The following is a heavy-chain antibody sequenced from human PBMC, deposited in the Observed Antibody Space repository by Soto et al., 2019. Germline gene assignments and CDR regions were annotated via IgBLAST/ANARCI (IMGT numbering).Heavy chain of an antibody. D-gene: IGHD4-17*01. Sequence: LSLTCSVSGDSISNSRFYWAWIRQPPGEGLEWIGSIYHTGNAYYNPSLKSRVTISVDTSKNQFSLKLSSVTAADTAVYYCARHDVSYGDYAWFDPWGQGTLVTVYS. J-gene: IGHJ5*02. CDR1: GDSISNSRFY. CDR3: ARHDVSYGDYAWFDP. V-gene: IGHV4-39*01. CDR2: IYHTGNA.